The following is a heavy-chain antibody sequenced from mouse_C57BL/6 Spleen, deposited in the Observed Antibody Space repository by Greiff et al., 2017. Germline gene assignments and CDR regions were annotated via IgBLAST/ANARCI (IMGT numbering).Heavy chain of an antibody. V-gene: IGHV2-6-1*01. J-gene: IGHJ2*01. CDR3: ARHEGKGYYFDY. CDR2: IWSDGST. CDR1: GFSLTSYG. D-gene: IGHD1-3*01. Sequence: QVQLQQSGPGLVAPSQSLSITCTVSGFSLTSYGVHWVRQPPGKGLEWLVVIWSDGSTTYNSALKSRLSISKDNSKSQVFLKMNSLQTDDTAMYYCARHEGKGYYFDYWGQGTTLTVSS.